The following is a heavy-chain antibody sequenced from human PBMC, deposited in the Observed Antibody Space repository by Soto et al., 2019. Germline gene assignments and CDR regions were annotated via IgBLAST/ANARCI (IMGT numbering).Heavy chain of an antibody. D-gene: IGHD2-15*01. CDR3: ATRYCSGGTCYFES. Sequence: EVHLLESGGGVVQPGGSLRLSCAASGFTFSSYVMTWVRQAPGEGLKWVSTISASGDATYHADSVRGRFTISRDNSKSTLYLQMGSLRADDTALYFCATRYCSGGTCYFESWGQGTLVAVSS. CDR1: GFTFSSYV. CDR2: ISASGDAT. J-gene: IGHJ4*02. V-gene: IGHV3-23*01.